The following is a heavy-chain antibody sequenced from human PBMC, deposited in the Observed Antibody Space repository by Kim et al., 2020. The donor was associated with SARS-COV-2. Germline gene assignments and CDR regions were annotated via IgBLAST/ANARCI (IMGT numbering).Heavy chain of an antibody. V-gene: IGHV3-7*01. D-gene: IGHD4-17*01. CDR3: ARDRVTVTIYYYYGMDV. Sequence: GGSLRLSCAASGFTFSSYWMSWVRQAPGKGLEWVANIKQDGSEKYYVDSVKGRFTISRDNAKNSLYLQMNSLRAEDTAVYYCARDRVTVTIYYYYGMDVWGQGTTVTVSS. J-gene: IGHJ6*02. CDR2: IKQDGSEK. CDR1: GFTFSSYW.